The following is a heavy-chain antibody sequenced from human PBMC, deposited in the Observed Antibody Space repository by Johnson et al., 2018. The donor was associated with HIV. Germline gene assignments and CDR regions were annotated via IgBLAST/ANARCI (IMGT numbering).Heavy chain of an antibody. D-gene: IGHD2-8*01. V-gene: IGHV3-20*04. Sequence: VQLVESGGGVVRPGGSLRLSCAASGFTFDDYGMSWVRQPPGKGLEWVSTINWNGGSTGYADSVKGRFPISRDNSKKPLYLQMNSLRAEDTAVYYCAKGTNPLAFDIWGQGTMVTVSS. CDR1: GFTFDDYG. CDR3: AKGTNPLAFDI. J-gene: IGHJ3*02. CDR2: INWNGGST.